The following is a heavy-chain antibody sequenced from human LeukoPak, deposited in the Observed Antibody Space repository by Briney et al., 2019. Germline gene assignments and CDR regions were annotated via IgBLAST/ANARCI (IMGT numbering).Heavy chain of an antibody. J-gene: IGHJ4*02. D-gene: IGHD3-16*01. CDR2: ISGSGSST. Sequence: GGSLRLSCAASEFTFSNYAMSWVRQAPGKGLEWVPVISGSGSSTYYADSVKGRFAISRDNSKNMLYVQMNSLRAEDSAVYYCAKGAEDYVWGSIGFWGQGILVTVSS. CDR1: EFTFSNYA. V-gene: IGHV3-23*01. CDR3: AKGAEDYVWGSIGF.